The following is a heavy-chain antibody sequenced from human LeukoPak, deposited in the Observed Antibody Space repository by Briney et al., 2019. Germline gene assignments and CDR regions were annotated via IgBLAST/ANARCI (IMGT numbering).Heavy chain of an antibody. J-gene: IGHJ4*02. CDR3: AKESLRVVPSATFDY. Sequence: GGSLRLSCAASGFTFSDYYMSWIRQAPGKRLEWLSGISPRGGGTYYADSVKGRFTISRDNSKNTLYLQMHSLRAEDTAVYYCAKESLRVVPSATFDYWGQGTLVTVSS. CDR1: GFTFSDYY. CDR2: ISPRGGGT. V-gene: IGHV3-23*01. D-gene: IGHD2-2*01.